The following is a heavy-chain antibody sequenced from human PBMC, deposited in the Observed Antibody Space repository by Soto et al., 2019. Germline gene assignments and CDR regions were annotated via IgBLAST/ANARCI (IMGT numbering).Heavy chain of an antibody. D-gene: IGHD4-17*01. CDR1: GGSISGNYNY. CDR3: AREFEPYGDLMRFPFDY. J-gene: IGHJ4*02. Sequence: SETLSLTCTVSGGSISGNYNYWCWIRHPPGKGLEWIASISYSGTINSNPSLKSRVTISVDTSKNQFSLRLTSVTAMDTAVYYCAREFEPYGDLMRFPFDYWGQGTLVTVSS. CDR2: ISYSGTI. V-gene: IGHV4-39*02.